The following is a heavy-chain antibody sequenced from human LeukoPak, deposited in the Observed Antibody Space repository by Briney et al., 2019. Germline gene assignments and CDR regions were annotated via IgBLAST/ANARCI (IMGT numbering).Heavy chain of an antibody. Sequence: GGSLRLSCAASGFTFSDEYMSWIRQAPGKGLEWVSYISNSGSYTNYADSVKGRFTISRDNAKNTLYLQMNSLRADDTAVYYCVRGGSSWYGFDYWGQGTLVTVSS. CDR2: ISNSGSYT. CDR1: GFTFSDEY. CDR3: VRGGSSWYGFDY. V-gene: IGHV3-11*06. J-gene: IGHJ4*02. D-gene: IGHD6-13*01.